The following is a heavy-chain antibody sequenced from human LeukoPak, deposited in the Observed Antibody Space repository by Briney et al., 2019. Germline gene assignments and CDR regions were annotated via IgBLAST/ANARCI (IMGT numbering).Heavy chain of an antibody. Sequence: ASVKVSCKASGYTFTSYGISWVRQAPGQGLEWMGWISAYNGNTNYAQKLQGRVTMTTDTSTSTVYMELSSLRSEDTAVYYCARVPTSHYYDSSGYYYGWFDPWGQGTLVTVSS. D-gene: IGHD3-22*01. CDR2: ISAYNGNT. V-gene: IGHV1-18*01. CDR1: GYTFTSYG. CDR3: ARVPTSHYYDSSGYYYGWFDP. J-gene: IGHJ5*02.